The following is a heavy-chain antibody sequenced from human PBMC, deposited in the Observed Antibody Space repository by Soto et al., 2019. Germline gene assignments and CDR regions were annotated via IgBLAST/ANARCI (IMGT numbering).Heavy chain of an antibody. Sequence: QVQLQESGPELVKPSETLYLTCTVSGGSISSYYWSWIRQPPGKGLEWIGYIYYSGSTNYNPSLKSRVTISVDTSKNQFSLKLSSVTAADTAVYYCAREGSSSTSCYPPYYYYGMDVWGQGTTVTVSS. D-gene: IGHD2-2*01. J-gene: IGHJ6*02. CDR2: IYYSGST. V-gene: IGHV4-59*01. CDR3: AREGSSSTSCYPPYYYYGMDV. CDR1: GGSISSYY.